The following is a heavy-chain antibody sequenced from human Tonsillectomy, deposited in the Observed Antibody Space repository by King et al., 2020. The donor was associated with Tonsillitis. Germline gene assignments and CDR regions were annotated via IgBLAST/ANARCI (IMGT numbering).Heavy chain of an antibody. CDR3: AHTLSPFGRGGYSYGTAGY. V-gene: IGHV2-5*01. CDR1: GFSLNTRGVG. J-gene: IGHJ4*02. Sequence: TLKESGPTLVKPTQTLTLTCTFSGFSLNTRGVGVGWIRQPPGKTLEWLALIYWNDDERYNPSLKSRLTITKDTSKNQVVLTMTNMDPVDTATYYCAHTLSPFGRGGYSYGTAGYWGQGTLVTVSS. D-gene: IGHD5-18*01. CDR2: IYWNDDE.